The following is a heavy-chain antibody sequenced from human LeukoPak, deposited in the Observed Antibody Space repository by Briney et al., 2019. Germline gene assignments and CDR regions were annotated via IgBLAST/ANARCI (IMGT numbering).Heavy chain of an antibody. CDR2: ISYDGSNK. CDR3: AIERIVGVN. J-gene: IGHJ4*02. D-gene: IGHD3-22*01. CDR1: GFTFSSYG. V-gene: IGHV3-30*03. Sequence: GRSLRLSCAASGFTFSSYGMHWVRQAPGKGLEWVAVISYDGSNKYYADSVKGRFTISRDNSENTLYLQMNSLRAEDTAVYYCAIERIVGVNWGQGTLVTVSS.